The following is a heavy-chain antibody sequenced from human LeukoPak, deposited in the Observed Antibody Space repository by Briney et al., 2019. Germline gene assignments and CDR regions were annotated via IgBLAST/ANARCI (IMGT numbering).Heavy chain of an antibody. CDR1: GGSISSYY. CDR3: ARLRRARLGLSDAFDI. D-gene: IGHD3-16*02. Sequence: SETLSLTCTVSGGSISSYYWSWIRQPPGKGLEWIGYIYYSGSTNYNPSLKSRVTISVDTSKNQFSLKLSSVTAADTAVYYCARLRRARLGLSDAFDIWGQGTMVTVSS. V-gene: IGHV4-59*08. CDR2: IYYSGST. J-gene: IGHJ3*02.